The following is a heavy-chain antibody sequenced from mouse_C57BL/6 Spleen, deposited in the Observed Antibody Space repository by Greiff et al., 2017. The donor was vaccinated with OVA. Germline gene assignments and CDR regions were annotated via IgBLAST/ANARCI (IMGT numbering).Heavy chain of an antibody. D-gene: IGHD6-2*01. V-gene: IGHV1-61*01. CDR2: IYPSDSET. J-gene: IGHJ1*03. CDR1: GYTFTSYW. Sequence: QVQLKQPGAELVRPGSSVKLSCKASGYTFTSYWMDWVKQRPGQGLEWIGNIYPSDSETHYNQKFKDKATLTVDKSSSTAYMQLSSLTSEDSAVYYCARQVVPWYFDVWGTGTTVTVSS. CDR3: ARQVVPWYFDV.